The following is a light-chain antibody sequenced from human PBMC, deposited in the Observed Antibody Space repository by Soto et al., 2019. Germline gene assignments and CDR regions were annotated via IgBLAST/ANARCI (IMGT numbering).Light chain of an antibody. Sequence: AIQLTQSPSSLSASVGDRVTITCRASQGISSALAWYQQKPGKAPKLLIYDASSLESGVPSRFSGSGSGTDFTLTISSLQPEDFATYYCQQFNSYPPMYTLGQGTKLEIK. J-gene: IGKJ2*01. CDR2: DAS. CDR3: QQFNSYPPMYT. CDR1: QGISSA. V-gene: IGKV1-13*02.